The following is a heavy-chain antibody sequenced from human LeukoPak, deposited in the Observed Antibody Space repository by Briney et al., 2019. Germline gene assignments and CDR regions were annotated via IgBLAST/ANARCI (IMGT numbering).Heavy chain of an antibody. CDR3: AKDFSYYDSSGRGPDY. D-gene: IGHD3-22*01. CDR1: GFTFSSYG. CDR2: IWYDGSNK. J-gene: IGHJ4*02. V-gene: IGHV3-33*06. Sequence: GGSLRLSCAASGFTFSSYGMHWVRQAPGKGLEWVAVIWYDGSNKYYADSVKGRFSISRDNSKNTLYLQMNSRRAEDTAVYDCAKDFSYYDSSGRGPDYWGQGTLVTVSS.